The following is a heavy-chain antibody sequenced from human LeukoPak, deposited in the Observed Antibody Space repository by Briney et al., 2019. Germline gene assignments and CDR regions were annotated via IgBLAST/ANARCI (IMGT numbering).Heavy chain of an antibody. CDR1: EFAVSNYA. CDR3: VKGNGCGSASNGYFDY. D-gene: IGHD6-19*01. CDR2: ISSNGGHT. V-gene: IGHV3-64D*06. Sequence: GGSQTLSCSASEFAVSNYAMHWVRQAPGEGLEYVSSISSNGGHTYYADSVEGRFTISRDNSRDTLYLEMSSQRGENTALYYCVKGNGCGSASNGYFDYWGQGTLVTVSS. J-gene: IGHJ4*02.